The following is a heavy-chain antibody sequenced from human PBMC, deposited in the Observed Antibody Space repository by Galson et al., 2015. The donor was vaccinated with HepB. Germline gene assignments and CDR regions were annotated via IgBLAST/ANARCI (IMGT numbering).Heavy chain of an antibody. J-gene: IGHJ4*02. CDR1: GSTFTSYG. CDR2: ISAYNGNT. Sequence: SVTVSCKASGSTFTSYGISWVRQAPGQGLEWMGWISAYNGNTNYAQKLQGRVTMTTDTSTSTAYMELRSLRSDDTAVYYCARDWGLRQWLVLGYWGQGTLVTVSS. D-gene: IGHD6-19*01. CDR3: ARDWGLRQWLVLGY. V-gene: IGHV1-18*04.